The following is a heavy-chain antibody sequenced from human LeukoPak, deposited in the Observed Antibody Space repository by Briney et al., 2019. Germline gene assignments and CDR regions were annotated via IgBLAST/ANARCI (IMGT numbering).Heavy chain of an antibody. D-gene: IGHD1-26*01. CDR1: GFTFSRYG. CDR2: ISSDGSKK. V-gene: IGHV3-30*03. J-gene: IGHJ4*02. CDR3: ARGTGFVGATDY. Sequence: GGSLRLSCAASGFTFSRYGMHWVRQAPGKGPEWVAVISSDGSKKYYIDSVKGRFTISRDNSKNTLYLQMNSLRAEDTAVYYCARGTGFVGATDYWGQGTLVTVSS.